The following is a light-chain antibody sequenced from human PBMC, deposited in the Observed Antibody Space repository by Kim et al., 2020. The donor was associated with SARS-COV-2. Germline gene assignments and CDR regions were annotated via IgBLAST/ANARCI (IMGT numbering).Light chain of an antibody. Sequence: PERPAKITSEGNNIENKEVHCYRQKPGQAPVLVSFYHSDRPSGSPERFSGSNSGNTATLTISRVEAGDEADYYCQVWDSSSDHVVFGGGTRLTVL. CDR2: YHS. J-gene: IGLJ2*01. V-gene: IGLV3-21*04. CDR1: NIENKE. CDR3: QVWDSSSDHVV.